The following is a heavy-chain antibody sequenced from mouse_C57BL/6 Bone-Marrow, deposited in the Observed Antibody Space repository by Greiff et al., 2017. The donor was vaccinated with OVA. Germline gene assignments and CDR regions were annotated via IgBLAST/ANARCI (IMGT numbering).Heavy chain of an antibody. CDR3: ARTERLRDYFYY. D-gene: IGHD2-2*01. V-gene: IGHV1-76*01. J-gene: IGHJ2*01. CDR1: GYTFTDYY. CDR2: IYPGSGNI. Sequence: QVQLQQSGAELVRPGASVKLSCKASGYTFTDYYISWVKQRPGQGLEWIARIYPGSGNIYYNEKFKGKATLTAEKSSSTAYMQLSSLTSDDSAVYVCARTERLRDYFYYGGQGTTLTVSS.